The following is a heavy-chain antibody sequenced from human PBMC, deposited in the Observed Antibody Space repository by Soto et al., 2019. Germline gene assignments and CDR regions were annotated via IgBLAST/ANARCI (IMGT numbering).Heavy chain of an antibody. Sequence: EVQLLDSGGGLVQPGRSLRLSCAASGFTFSGYAMSWVRQAPGKGLEWVSVIHGGGTSAYYADSVKGRFTISRDNSKNTLYLQRSSLRGEETAVYYCGKNRGRVTTSWQFDSWGQGTLVTVSS. D-gene: IGHD2-21*02. J-gene: IGHJ4*02. CDR3: GKNRGRVTTSWQFDS. CDR1: GFTFSGYA. CDR2: IHGGGTSA. V-gene: IGHV3-23*01.